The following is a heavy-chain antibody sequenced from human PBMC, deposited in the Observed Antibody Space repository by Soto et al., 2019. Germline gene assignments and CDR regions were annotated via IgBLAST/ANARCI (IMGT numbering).Heavy chain of an antibody. J-gene: IGHJ4*02. CDR3: ARGTNSGFDY. D-gene: IGHD7-27*01. CDR1: GGTFSSYA. V-gene: IGHV1-69*04. Sequence: QVQLVQSGAEVKKPGSSVRVSRRVSGGTFSSYAISWVRQAPGQGLEWMGRIIPILAIPNYAQKFQGRVTITADKSTSTAYMELSSLRSEDTAVYYCARGTNSGFDYWGQGTLVTVSS. CDR2: IIPILAIP.